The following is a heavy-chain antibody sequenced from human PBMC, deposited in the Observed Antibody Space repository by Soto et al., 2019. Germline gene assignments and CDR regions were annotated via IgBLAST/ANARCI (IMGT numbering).Heavy chain of an antibody. J-gene: IGHJ4*02. CDR1: GFPFTNDW. V-gene: IGHV3-74*01. CDR3: ACWGHIVPVAPSDFDC. CDR2: ISPDGRDV. D-gene: IGHD2-8*02. Sequence: PGGSLSLSCAASGFPFTNDWMNWVRQTPGKGLMWVSRISPDGRDVGYADSVEGRFTVSRDNAQNPLYLQMHSLRAEDTAMYYCACWGHIVPVAPSDFDCWGQGPLVTVSS.